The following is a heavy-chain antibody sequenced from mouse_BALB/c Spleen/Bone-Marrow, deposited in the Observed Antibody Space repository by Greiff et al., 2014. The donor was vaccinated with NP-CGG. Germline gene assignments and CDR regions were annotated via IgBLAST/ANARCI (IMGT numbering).Heavy chain of an antibody. CDR2: IYPGDGGT. CDR1: GYTFSSYW. Sequence: QVQLKESGAELARPGASVKLSSKASGYTFSSYWMQWVKQRPGQGLEWIGSIYPGDGGTRYTQKFKGKATLTADKSSSTAYMQLSSLASEDSAVYYCARGAYYRYDGFAYWGQGTLVTVSA. D-gene: IGHD2-14*01. J-gene: IGHJ3*01. V-gene: IGHV1-87*01. CDR3: ARGAYYRYDGFAY.